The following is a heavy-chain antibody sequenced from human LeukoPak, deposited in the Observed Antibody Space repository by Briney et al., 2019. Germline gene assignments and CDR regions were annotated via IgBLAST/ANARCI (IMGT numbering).Heavy chain of an antibody. CDR3: ARGGITMVRGIIN. CDR2: INHSGST. Sequence: SETLSLTCAVYGGSFSGSYWSWIRQPPGKGLEWIGEINHSGSTNYNSSLKSRVTISVDTSKNQFSLRLCSVTAADTAIYYCARGGITMVRGIINWGQGTLVTVSS. V-gene: IGHV4-34*01. D-gene: IGHD3-10*01. CDR1: GGSFSGSY. J-gene: IGHJ4*02.